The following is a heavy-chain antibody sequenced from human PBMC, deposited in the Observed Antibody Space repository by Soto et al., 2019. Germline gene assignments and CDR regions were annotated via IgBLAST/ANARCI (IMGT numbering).Heavy chain of an antibody. CDR2: MSHDGKNK. D-gene: IGHD2-8*02. CDR1: GFTFSTNV. J-gene: IGHJ4*02. Sequence: GGSLRLSCGASGFTFSTNVMHWVRQSPGKGLEWVAFMSHDGKNKYYVDSVKGRFTISRDNSKNTLYLQMDSLRPEDTALYYCVKDKDRTWSFDYWGQGTLVTVSS. CDR3: VKDKDRTWSFDY. V-gene: IGHV3-30*18.